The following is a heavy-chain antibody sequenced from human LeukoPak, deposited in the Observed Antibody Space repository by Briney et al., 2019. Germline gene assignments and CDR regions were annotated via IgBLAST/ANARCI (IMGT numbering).Heavy chain of an antibody. V-gene: IGHV3-49*03. J-gene: IGHJ4*02. Sequence: GGSLRLSCAPSGFNFGVVAMDWIRQAPGKGLEWVGFIRHREYGGTAEYAASVDGRFAISRDDSKSIVYLQMNDLRTEDTGVYYCARERAGDVDYWGLGTLVTVS. CDR1: GFNFGVVA. CDR2: IRHREYGGTA. CDR3: ARERAGDVDY.